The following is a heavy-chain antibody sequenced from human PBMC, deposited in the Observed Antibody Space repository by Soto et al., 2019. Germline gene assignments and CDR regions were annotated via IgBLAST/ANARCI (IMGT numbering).Heavy chain of an antibody. CDR2: IIPILGIA. CDR1: GGTFSSYT. CDR3: ARIPMTTVTTAWYFDL. Sequence: QVPLVQSGAEVKKPGSSVKVSCKASGGTFSSYTISWVRQAPGQGLEWMGRIIPILGIANYAQKFQGRVTITADKSTSTAYMELSSLRSEDTAVYYCARIPMTTVTTAWYFDLWGRGTLVTVSS. D-gene: IGHD4-17*01. V-gene: IGHV1-69*02. J-gene: IGHJ2*01.